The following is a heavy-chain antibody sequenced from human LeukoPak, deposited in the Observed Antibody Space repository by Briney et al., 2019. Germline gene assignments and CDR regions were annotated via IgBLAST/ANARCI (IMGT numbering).Heavy chain of an antibody. CDR3: ARGPHNFYGSGSYYIKGAYYYGMDV. CDR2: ISAYNGNT. D-gene: IGHD3-10*01. Sequence: GSVKVSCKASVYTLTRYGISLVRQAAAHGLEGMGWISAYNGNTNYAQKLQGRVTMTTDTSTSTAYMELRSLRSDDTAVYYCARGPHNFYGSGSYYIKGAYYYGMDVWGKGTTVTVSS. J-gene: IGHJ6*04. V-gene: IGHV1-18*04. CDR1: VYTLTRYG.